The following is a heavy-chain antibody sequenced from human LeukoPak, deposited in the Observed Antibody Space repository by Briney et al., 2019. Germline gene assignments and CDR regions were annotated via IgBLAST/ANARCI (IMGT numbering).Heavy chain of an antibody. J-gene: IGHJ4*02. V-gene: IGHV3-23*01. D-gene: IGHD4-11*01. Sequence: PGGSLRLSCAASGFTFSSYAMSWVRQAPGKGLEWGSFISGSGDSTYHADSLRDRFTISRDNSKNTLYLQMNGLRAEDTALYYCAKVAVRLTGHTPIDHWGQGALVTVSS. CDR1: GFTFSSYA. CDR3: AKVAVRLTGHTPIDH. CDR2: ISGSGDST.